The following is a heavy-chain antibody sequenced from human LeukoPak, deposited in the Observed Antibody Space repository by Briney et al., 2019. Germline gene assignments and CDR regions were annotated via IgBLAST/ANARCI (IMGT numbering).Heavy chain of an antibody. J-gene: IGHJ5*02. Sequence: GGSQRLSCATSGFSFSTYTMSWVRQAPGKGLEWISSISVDGGRTTYADSVQGRFTISRDNSKNTLYLQMNSLRAEDTAVYYCARDLPLDYGDYEGAWFDPWGQGTLVTVSS. V-gene: IGHV3-23*01. CDR3: ARDLPLDYGDYEGAWFDP. D-gene: IGHD4-17*01. CDR1: GFSFSTYT. CDR2: ISVDGGRT.